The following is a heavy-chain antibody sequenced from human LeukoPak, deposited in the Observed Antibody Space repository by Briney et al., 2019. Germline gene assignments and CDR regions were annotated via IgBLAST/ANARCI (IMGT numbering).Heavy chain of an antibody. CDR1: GFTFDDYA. CDR2: ISWNSGSI. J-gene: IGHJ4*02. CDR3: AKSSAEVVTIAPFDY. V-gene: IGHV3-9*01. D-gene: IGHD3-22*01. Sequence: GRSLRLSCAASGFTFDDYAMHWVRQAPGKGLEWVSGISWNSGSIGYADSVKGRFTISRDNAKNSLYLQMNSLRAEDTALYYCAKSSAEVVTIAPFDYWGQGTLVTVSS.